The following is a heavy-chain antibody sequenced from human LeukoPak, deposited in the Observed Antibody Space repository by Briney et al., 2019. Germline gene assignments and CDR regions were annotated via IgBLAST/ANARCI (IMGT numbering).Heavy chain of an antibody. CDR1: GFTFSSYG. CDR3: AGDIGWDTGSYLDY. D-gene: IGHD1-26*01. CDR2: IWYDGSDK. V-gene: IGHV3-33*08. Sequence: GGSLRLSCAASGFTFSSYGMHWVRQAPGKGLEWVAVIWYDGSDKYYADSVRGRFTISRDNSKRTLYLQMNSLRVEDTAVYYWAGDIGWDTGSYLDYWGQGTLVTVSS. J-gene: IGHJ4*02.